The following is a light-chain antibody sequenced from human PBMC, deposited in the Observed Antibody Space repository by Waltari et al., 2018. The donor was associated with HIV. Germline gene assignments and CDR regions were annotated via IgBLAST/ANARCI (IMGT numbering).Light chain of an antibody. CDR3: AAWDDSLSGHVA. V-gene: IGLV1-47*01. Sequence: QSVLTQPPSASGTPGQRVTISCSGSSSNIGSNFVYWYQQILGTTPKLLISKTDQPPSWGPDRFSGSKSGTSAALTISGLRSEDEADYFCAAWDDSLSGHVAFGGGTRVTVL. CDR2: KTD. J-gene: IGLJ2*01. CDR1: SSNIGSNF.